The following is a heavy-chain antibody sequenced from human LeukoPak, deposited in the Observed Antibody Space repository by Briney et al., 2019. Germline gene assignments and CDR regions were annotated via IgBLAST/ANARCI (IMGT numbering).Heavy chain of an antibody. Sequence: GGSLRLSCAASGFTFSSCGMHWVRQAPGKGLEWVAVISYDGSNKYYADSVEGRFTISRDNSKNTLFLEMNSLRAEDTAVYYCAKALTSGWYLDAFNIWGQGTMVTVSS. CDR1: GFTFSSCG. J-gene: IGHJ3*02. D-gene: IGHD6-19*01. CDR3: AKALTSGWYLDAFNI. V-gene: IGHV3-30*18. CDR2: ISYDGSNK.